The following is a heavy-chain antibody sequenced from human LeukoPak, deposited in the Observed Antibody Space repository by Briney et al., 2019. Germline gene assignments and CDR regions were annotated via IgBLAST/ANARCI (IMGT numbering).Heavy chain of an antibody. D-gene: IGHD2-15*01. Sequence: SETLSLTCAVSGGSSSSSNWWNWVRQPPGKGLEWIGEIDHSGRTNYNPSLKSRVTISVDKSKNQISLKLSSVTAADTAVYYCARTSDCSGGSCYLGVDYWGQGTLVTVSS. CDR1: GGSSSSSNW. J-gene: IGHJ4*02. V-gene: IGHV4-4*02. CDR2: IDHSGRT. CDR3: ARTSDCSGGSCYLGVDY.